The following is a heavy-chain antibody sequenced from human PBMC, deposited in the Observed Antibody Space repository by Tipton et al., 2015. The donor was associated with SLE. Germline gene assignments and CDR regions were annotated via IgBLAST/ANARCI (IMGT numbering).Heavy chain of an antibody. CDR3: VKDFGSYDMDV. Sequence: GSLRLSCAASGFTFSSYGMHWVRRAPGKGLEWLAFIRYDESNKHYADSVKGRFTISRDNSKNTLYLQMNSLRTEDTAVYYCVKDFGSYDMDVWGRGTTVTVSS. V-gene: IGHV3-30*02. D-gene: IGHD3-16*01. J-gene: IGHJ6*02. CDR1: GFTFSSYG. CDR2: IRYDESNK.